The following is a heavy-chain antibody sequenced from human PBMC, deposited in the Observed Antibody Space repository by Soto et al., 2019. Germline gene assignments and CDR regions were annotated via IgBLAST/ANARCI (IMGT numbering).Heavy chain of an antibody. D-gene: IGHD2-8*01. CDR3: AKDRCPNGVCYVSYYYTMDV. CDR2: ISFDGSSK. CDR1: EFMFSTYG. V-gene: IGHV3-30*18. Sequence: SLRLSCVASEFMFSTYGMHWVRQAPGKGLEWVAFISFDGSSKFYGDSVKGRFTISRDNSRNTLYLQMDSLRVEDTAVFYCAKDRCPNGVCYVSYYYTMDVWGQGTTVTVSS. J-gene: IGHJ6*02.